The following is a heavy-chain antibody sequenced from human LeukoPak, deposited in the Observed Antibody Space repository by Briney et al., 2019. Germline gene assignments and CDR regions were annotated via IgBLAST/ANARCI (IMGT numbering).Heavy chain of an antibody. J-gene: IGHJ4*02. V-gene: IGHV1-2*02. Sequence: ASVKVSCKASGYTFTGYYMHWVRQAPGQGLEWMGWINPNSGGTNYAQKFQGRVTMTRNTSISTAYMELSSLRSEDTAVYYCARGSPPGRNYDSRGYYSYYFDYWGQGTLVTVSS. CDR1: GYTFTGYY. D-gene: IGHD3-22*01. CDR2: INPNSGGT. CDR3: ARGSPPGRNYDSRGYYSYYFDY.